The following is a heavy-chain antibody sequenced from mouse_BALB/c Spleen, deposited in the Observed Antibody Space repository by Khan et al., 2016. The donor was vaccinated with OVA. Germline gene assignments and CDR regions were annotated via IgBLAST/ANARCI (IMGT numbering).Heavy chain of an antibody. J-gene: IGHJ3*01. CDR2: INPSTGYT. CDR1: GYTFTKYW. V-gene: IGHV1-7*01. D-gene: IGHD1-1*01. CDR3: VNHGSSSAWFTY. Sequence: QVQLKESGAELAKPGASVKMSCKASGYTFTKYWMHWVKQRPGQGLEWIGYINPSTGYTEYNQKFKDKGTLTADKSSSTAYMQLSSLTSEDSAVYYCVNHGSSSAWFTYWGQGTLVTVSA.